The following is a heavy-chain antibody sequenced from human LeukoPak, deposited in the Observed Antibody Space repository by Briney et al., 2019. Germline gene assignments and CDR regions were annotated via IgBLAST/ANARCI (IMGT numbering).Heavy chain of an antibody. D-gene: IGHD6-6*01. CDR1: GFTFSSYS. V-gene: IGHV3-21*01. CDR3: ARDGARPAIWLDY. J-gene: IGHJ4*02. Sequence: PGGSLRLSCAASGFTFSSYSMNWVRQAPGKGLEWVSSISSSSSYIYYADSVKGRFTISRDNAKNSLYLQMNSLRAEDTAVYYCARDGARPAIWLDYWGQGTLVTVSS. CDR2: ISSSSSYI.